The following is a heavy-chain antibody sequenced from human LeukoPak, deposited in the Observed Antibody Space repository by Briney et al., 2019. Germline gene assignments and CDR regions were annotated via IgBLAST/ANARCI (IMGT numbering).Heavy chain of an antibody. V-gene: IGHV3-7*01. Sequence: PGGSLRLSCAASGFTFSSYWMSWVRQAPGKGLEWVANIKQDGSEKYYVDSVKGRFTISRDNAKNSLYLQMNSLRAEDTAVYYCARDRGGSGSYHGDWFDPWGQGTLVTVSS. CDR2: IKQDGSEK. CDR1: GFTFSSYW. J-gene: IGHJ5*02. D-gene: IGHD3-10*01. CDR3: ARDRGGSGSYHGDWFDP.